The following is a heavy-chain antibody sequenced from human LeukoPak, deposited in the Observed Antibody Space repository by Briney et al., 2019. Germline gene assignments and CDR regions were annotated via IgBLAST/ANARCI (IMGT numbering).Heavy chain of an antibody. Sequence: GRSLRLSCAASGFTFSSYAMHWVRQAPGKGLEWVAVISYDGSNKYYADSVKGRFTISRDNSKNTLYLQMNSLRAEDTAVYYCASTKTYSGYSYGRYFDYWGQGTLVTVSS. CDR1: GFTFSSYA. CDR3: ASTKTYSGYSYGRYFDY. J-gene: IGHJ4*02. D-gene: IGHD5-18*01. CDR2: ISYDGSNK. V-gene: IGHV3-30*04.